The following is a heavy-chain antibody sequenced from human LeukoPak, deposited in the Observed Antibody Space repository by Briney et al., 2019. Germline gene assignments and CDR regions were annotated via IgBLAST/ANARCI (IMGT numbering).Heavy chain of an antibody. CDR1: GFTFSIYA. D-gene: IGHD3-22*01. CDR3: AKDRPNYYGSNGHYYRRDGDY. Sequence: GGSLRLSCAASGFTFSIYAMSWVRQAPGKGLQWVSSITSSGDGTYYADSVKGRFTISRGNSENMLYLKMNSLRVEDTAVYFCAKDRPNYYGSNGHYYRRDGDYWGQGTLVTVSS. V-gene: IGHV3-23*01. CDR2: ITSSGDGT. J-gene: IGHJ4*02.